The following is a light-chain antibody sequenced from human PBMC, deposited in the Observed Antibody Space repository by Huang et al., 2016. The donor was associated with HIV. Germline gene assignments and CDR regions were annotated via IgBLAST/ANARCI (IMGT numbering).Light chain of an antibody. V-gene: IGKV3-20*01. CDR1: QSLASSF. CDR2: AVS. J-gene: IGKJ4*01. Sequence: ELVLTQSPGTLSLSPGDSATLACRTSQSLASSFLAWDQQKPGQAPRLLSYAVSSRATGTPDRCSGYGSGTDFTLTISGLEAEDFAVYYCQQYGGSSLTFGGGTKVEIK. CDR3: QQYGGSSLT.